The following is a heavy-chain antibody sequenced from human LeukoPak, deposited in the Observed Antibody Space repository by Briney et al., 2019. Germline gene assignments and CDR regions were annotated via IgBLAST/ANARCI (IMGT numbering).Heavy chain of an antibody. J-gene: IGHJ4*02. CDR2: INGSGSFT. Sequence: GGCLRLSCAASGFTFSNYFIGWVRQDPWKGLQWVSSINGSGSFTSYADSVKGRLTISRDNSKNTLYLQMNSLRAEDTAVYYCAKAEGYCSGTWCFRWFDWWGQGTLVTVSS. CDR3: AKAEGYCSGTWCFRWFDW. D-gene: IGHD2-15*01. CDR1: GFTFSNYF. V-gene: IGHV3-23*05.